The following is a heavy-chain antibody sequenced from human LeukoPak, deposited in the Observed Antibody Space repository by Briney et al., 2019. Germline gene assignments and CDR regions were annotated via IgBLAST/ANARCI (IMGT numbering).Heavy chain of an antibody. Sequence: PGGSLRLSCAASGFTFSSYAMSWVRQAPGKGLEWVSAISGSGGSTYYADSVKGRFTISRDNSKNTLYLQMNSLRAEDTAVYYCAKKEGDYDFSSGYYTPWIFDYWGQGTLVTVSS. CDR2: ISGSGGST. CDR1: GFTFSSYA. D-gene: IGHD3-3*01. V-gene: IGHV3-23*01. CDR3: AKKEGDYDFSSGYYTPWIFDY. J-gene: IGHJ4*02.